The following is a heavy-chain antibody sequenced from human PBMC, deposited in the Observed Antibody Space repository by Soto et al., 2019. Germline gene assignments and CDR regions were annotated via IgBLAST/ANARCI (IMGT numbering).Heavy chain of an antibody. Sequence: QVHLQESGPGLVKPSGTLSLSCTVSGGSISNYYWNWIRQPPGKGLEVIGYFFFTGSTNYNPSLRGRVTIFVDPSKSQFPLRLASVTAAGTAVDYCARGEGEVSSFLYYWGQGTLVTGSS. J-gene: IGHJ4*02. D-gene: IGHD3-10*01. V-gene: IGHV4-59*01. CDR2: FFFTGST. CDR1: GGSISNYY. CDR3: ARGEGEVSSFLYY.